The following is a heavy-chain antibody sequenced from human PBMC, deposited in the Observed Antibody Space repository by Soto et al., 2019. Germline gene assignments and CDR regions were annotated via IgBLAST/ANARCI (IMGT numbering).Heavy chain of an antibody. D-gene: IGHD3-3*01. J-gene: IGHJ6*02. Sequence: QAQLVQSGAEVRKPGASVKVSCKASGYTFTSYDINGVRQAPGQGLEWLGWMDPNSGSTGYAQNFQGRITMTRNISRNTAHMELSSLQSEDTAVYYCARERKFDFWRKGLDVWGQGTTVTVSS. CDR3: ARERKFDFWRKGLDV. CDR2: MDPNSGST. V-gene: IGHV1-8*01. CDR1: GYTFTSYD.